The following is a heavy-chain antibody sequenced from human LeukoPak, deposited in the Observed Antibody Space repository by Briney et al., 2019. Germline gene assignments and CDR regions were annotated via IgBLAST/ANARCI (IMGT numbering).Heavy chain of an antibody. CDR2: IYTTGST. J-gene: IGHJ4*02. Sequence: PSETLSLTCTVSGGSISSYYWSWIRQPAGKGLEWIGRIYTTGSTNYNPSLKGRVTISVDTSKNQFSLKLSSVTAADTAVYYCARMIVVVVAAQPYYFDYWGQGTLVTVSS. V-gene: IGHV4-4*07. D-gene: IGHD2-15*01. CDR1: GGSISSYY. CDR3: ARMIVVVVAAQPYYFDY.